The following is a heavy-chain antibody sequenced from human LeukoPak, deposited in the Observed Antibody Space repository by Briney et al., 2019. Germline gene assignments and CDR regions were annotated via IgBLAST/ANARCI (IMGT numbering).Heavy chain of an antibody. V-gene: IGHV3-21*04. D-gene: IGHD3-10*01. Sequence: SGGSLRLSCAASGFTFSSYSMNWVRQAPGKGLEWVSSISSSSSYIYYADSVKGRFTISRDNAKNSLYLQMNSLRAEDTAVYYCAKDIGTYYYGSGSDPSFDYWGQGTLVTVSS. CDR1: GFTFSSYS. J-gene: IGHJ4*02. CDR2: ISSSSSYI. CDR3: AKDIGTYYYGSGSDPSFDY.